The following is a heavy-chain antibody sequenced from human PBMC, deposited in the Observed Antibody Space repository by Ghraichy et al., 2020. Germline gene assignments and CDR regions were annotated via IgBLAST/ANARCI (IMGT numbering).Heavy chain of an antibody. J-gene: IGHJ3*02. CDR1: GDSVSSNGVA. Sequence: SQTLSLTCDISGDSVSSNGVAWNWIRQSPSRGLEWLGRTYYRFKWSNDYAVSVKSRIIINPDTSKNQFSLQLNSVTPEDTAVYYCARGRHSAFDIWGQGTTVTVS. CDR3: ARGRHSAFDI. D-gene: IGHD2-21*01. CDR2: TYYRFKWSN. V-gene: IGHV6-1*01.